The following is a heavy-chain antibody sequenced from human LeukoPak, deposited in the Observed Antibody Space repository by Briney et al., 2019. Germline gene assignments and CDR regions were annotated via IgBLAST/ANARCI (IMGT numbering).Heavy chain of an antibody. D-gene: IGHD2-15*01. J-gene: IGHJ4*02. V-gene: IGHV3-15*01. CDR1: GFTFSNAW. CDR2: IKSKTDGGTT. CDR3: TTDRFRRSGPPRQDY. Sequence: GGSLRLSCAASGFTFSNAWMSWVRQAPGKGLEWVGRIKSKTDGGTTDYAAPVKGRFTISRDDSKNTLYLQMNSLKTEDTAVYYCTTDRFRRSGPPRQDYWGQGTLVTVSP.